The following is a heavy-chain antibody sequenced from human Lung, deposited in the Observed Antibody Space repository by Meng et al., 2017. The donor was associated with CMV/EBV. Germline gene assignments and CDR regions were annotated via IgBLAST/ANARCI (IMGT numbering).Heavy chain of an antibody. V-gene: IGHV3-13*01. Sequence: GGSLRLSCAASGFTFSTYDMHWVRQATGKGLEWVSAFGSGYDTYYLGSVKGRFTISREDDRNSLYLQMNSLRVEETAVYYCARDFGNGMDVWGQGTTVTVSS. CDR1: GFTFSTYD. CDR3: ARDFGNGMDV. CDR2: FGSGYDT. D-gene: IGHD3-16*01. J-gene: IGHJ6*02.